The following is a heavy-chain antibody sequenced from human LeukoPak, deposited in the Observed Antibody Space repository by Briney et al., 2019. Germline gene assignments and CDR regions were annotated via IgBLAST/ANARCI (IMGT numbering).Heavy chain of an antibody. V-gene: IGHV3-48*03. D-gene: IGHD3-22*01. CDR2: ISSSGSTI. CDR3: ARESYYYDSSGYTLGY. Sequence: PGGSLRLSCAASGFTFSSYEMNWVRQAPGKGLEWVSYISSSGSTIYYADSVKGRFTISRDNAKNSLYLQMNSLRAEDTAVYYCARESYYYDSSGYTLGYWGQGTLVTVSS. CDR1: GFTFSSYE. J-gene: IGHJ4*02.